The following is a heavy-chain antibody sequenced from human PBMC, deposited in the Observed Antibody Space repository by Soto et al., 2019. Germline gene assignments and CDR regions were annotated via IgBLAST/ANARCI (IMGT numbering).Heavy chain of an antibody. D-gene: IGHD1-26*01. Sequence: ASVKVSCKASGYTFTSYYMHWVRQAPGQGLEWMGRINPSGGSTSYAQKFQGRVTMTRDTSTSTVYMELISLRSEGTAVTSFARDSSVGANYSFDFWGQGTMVTVSS. V-gene: IGHV1-46*01. J-gene: IGHJ3*01. CDR3: ARDSSVGANYSFDF. CDR2: INPSGGST. CDR1: GYTFTSYY.